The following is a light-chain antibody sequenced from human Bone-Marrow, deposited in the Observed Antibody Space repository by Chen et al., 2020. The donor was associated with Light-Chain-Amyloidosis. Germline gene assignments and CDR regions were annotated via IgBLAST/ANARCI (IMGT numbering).Light chain of an antibody. Sequence: DIVMTQFPDSLAVSLGERATINCKSSQSVLYSSNNKNYLAWYQQKPGQPPKLLISWASTRESGVPDRFSGSWSGTDFTLTISSLQAEDVAVYYCQQYYSIPVTFGPGTKVD. CDR1: QSVLYSSNNKNY. J-gene: IGKJ3*01. V-gene: IGKV4-1*01. CDR2: WAS. CDR3: QQYYSIPVT.